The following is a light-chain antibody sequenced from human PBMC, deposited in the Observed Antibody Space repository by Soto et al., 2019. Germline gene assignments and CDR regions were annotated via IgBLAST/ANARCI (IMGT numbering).Light chain of an antibody. J-gene: IGKJ1*01. Sequence: DIQMTQSPSTLSASVGDRVSITCRASQRIGSWLAWYQQKPGKVPKLLIYDASTLISGVPSRFSGTGSGTEFTLSIASLQPDDFATYYCLQYNSYLFGQGTKVDIK. CDR2: DAS. CDR3: LQYNSYL. V-gene: IGKV1-5*01. CDR1: QRIGSW.